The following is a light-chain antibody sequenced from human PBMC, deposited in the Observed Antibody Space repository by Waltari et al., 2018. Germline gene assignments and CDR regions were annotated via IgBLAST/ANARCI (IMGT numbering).Light chain of an antibody. CDR1: ISNPGTNH. CDR2: GNN. CDR3: ASWDDSLGVGV. J-gene: IGLJ3*02. V-gene: IGLV1-47*02. Sequence: QSVLTQPPSASGTPGQRVASPCSGRISNPGTNHVYWYQQFPGTAPKLLIQGNNRRPSGVPDRFSGSKSGTSASLAISGLRSEDEADYYCASWDDSLGVGVFGGGTKLTVL.